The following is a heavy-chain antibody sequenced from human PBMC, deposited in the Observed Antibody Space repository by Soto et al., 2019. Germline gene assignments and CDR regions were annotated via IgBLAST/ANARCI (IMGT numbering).Heavy chain of an antibody. J-gene: IGHJ6*02. Sequence: QVQLVQSGAEVKKPGSSVKVSCKASGGTFSSYAISWVRQAPGQGLEWMGGIIPIFGTANYAQKFQGRVTITADESTSTAYMELSSLRSEDTAGYYCAKGVTMVRGVIRYGMDVWGQGTTVTVSS. D-gene: IGHD3-10*01. CDR3: AKGVTMVRGVIRYGMDV. CDR2: IIPIFGTA. CDR1: GGTFSSYA. V-gene: IGHV1-69*01.